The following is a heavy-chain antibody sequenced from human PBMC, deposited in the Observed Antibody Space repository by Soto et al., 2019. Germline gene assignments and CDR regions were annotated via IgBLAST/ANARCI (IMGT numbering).Heavy chain of an antibody. CDR2: IYYTGTT. D-gene: IGHD1-1*01. CDR1: GGSGSGYY. Sequence: SETLSLTCTVSGGSGSGYYWSWIRQPPGKGLEWIGYIYYTGTTVYSPSLERRVTLSVDTAKDQVSLTLTSVTPADTAVYYCARHPTIARFENGLDVWGQGTMVT. V-gene: IGHV4-59*08. J-gene: IGHJ6*02. CDR3: ARHPTIARFENGLDV.